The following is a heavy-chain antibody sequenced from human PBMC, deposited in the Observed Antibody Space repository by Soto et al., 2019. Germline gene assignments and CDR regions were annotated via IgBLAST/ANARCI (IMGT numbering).Heavy chain of an antibody. Sequence: EVQLLESGGGLVQPGGSLRLSCAASQFTFNNYAMSWVRQGPEKGLEWVSGISASGDNSYYIGSVKGRFTISRDNSKNTLYLHMNSLGVEDTAIYFCAKHPPQSGAPEGYGMDVWGQGTTVTVSS. J-gene: IGHJ6*02. CDR3: AKHPPQSGAPEGYGMDV. V-gene: IGHV3-23*01. D-gene: IGHD1-26*01. CDR2: ISASGDNS. CDR1: QFTFNNYA.